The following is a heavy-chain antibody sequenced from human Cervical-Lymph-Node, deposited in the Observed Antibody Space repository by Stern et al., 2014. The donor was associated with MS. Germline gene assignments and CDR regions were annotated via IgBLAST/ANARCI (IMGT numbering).Heavy chain of an antibody. D-gene: IGHD6-13*01. CDR1: GGSVNSGVYY. J-gene: IGHJ4*02. CDR2: IYYSGTT. V-gene: IGHV4-30-4*08. Sequence: VQLVESGPGLVKPSQTLSLTCTVSGGSVNSGVYYWGWVRQPPGKGLEWIGYIYYSGTTYYNPSLKSRVTMSVDRAKNQFSLNLNSVTAADTAVYYCARVEVAAAAFDYWGQGLLVIVSS. CDR3: ARVEVAAAAFDY.